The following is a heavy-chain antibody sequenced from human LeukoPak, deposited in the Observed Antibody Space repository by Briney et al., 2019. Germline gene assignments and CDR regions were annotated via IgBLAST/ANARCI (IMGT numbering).Heavy chain of an antibody. J-gene: IGHJ4*02. CDR2: ISGSSSYT. CDR1: RFTFSGYA. D-gene: IGHD3-22*01. V-gene: IGHV3-11*05. Sequence: GGSLRLSCAASRFTFSGYAMSWVRQAPGKGLEWVSYISGSSSYTNYADSVKGRFTISRDNAKNSLYLQMNSLRAEDTAVYYCARVRSGYSFDYWGQGTLVTVSS. CDR3: ARVRSGYSFDY.